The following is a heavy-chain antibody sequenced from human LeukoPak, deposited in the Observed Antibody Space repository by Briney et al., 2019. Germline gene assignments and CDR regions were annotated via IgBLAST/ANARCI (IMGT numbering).Heavy chain of an antibody. CDR3: AKASGLAAAGNFDY. J-gene: IGHJ4*02. Sequence: GGSLRLSCAASGFTFSSYWMSWVRQAPGKGLEWVANIKQDGSEKYYVDSVKGRFTISRDNAKNSLYLQMNSLRAEDTAVYYCAKASGLAAAGNFDYWGQGTLVTVSS. V-gene: IGHV3-7*01. CDR1: GFTFSSYW. CDR2: IKQDGSEK. D-gene: IGHD6-13*01.